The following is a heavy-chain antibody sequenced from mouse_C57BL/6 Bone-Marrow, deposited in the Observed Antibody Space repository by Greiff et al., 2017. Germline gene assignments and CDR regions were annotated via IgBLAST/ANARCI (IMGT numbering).Heavy chain of an antibody. Sequence: QVQLQQSGAELARPGASVKLSCKASGYTFTSYGISWVKQRTGQGLEWIGEIYPRSGNTYYNEKFKGKATLTADKSSSTAYMELRSLTSEDSAVYFYASQRLRKRGYAMDYWGQGTSVTVSS. D-gene: IGHD1-1*01. CDR1: GYTFTSYG. J-gene: IGHJ4*01. V-gene: IGHV1-81*01. CDR2: IYPRSGNT. CDR3: ASQRLRKRGYAMDY.